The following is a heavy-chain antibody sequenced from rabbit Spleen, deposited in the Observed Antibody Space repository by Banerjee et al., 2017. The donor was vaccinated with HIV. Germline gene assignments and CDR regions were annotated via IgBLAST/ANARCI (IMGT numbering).Heavy chain of an antibody. CDR1: GFSFNSGYD. J-gene: IGHJ6*01. CDR3: ARDTGTSFSTYGMDL. Sequence: QSLEESGGDLVKPGASLTLTCKASGFSFNSGYDMCWVRQAPGKGLEWIACIYVGSSVSTYFAHWAKGRFTISKASSTTVTLQMTSLTAADTATYFCARDTGTSFSTYGMDLWGPGTLVTVS. CDR2: IYVGSSVST. V-gene: IGHV1S40*01. D-gene: IGHD8-1*01.